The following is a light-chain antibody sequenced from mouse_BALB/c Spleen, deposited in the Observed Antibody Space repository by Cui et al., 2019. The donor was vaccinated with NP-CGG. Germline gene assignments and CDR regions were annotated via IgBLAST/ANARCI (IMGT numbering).Light chain of an antibody. CDR1: TGAVTTSNY. J-gene: IGLJ1*01. V-gene: IGLV1*01. CDR2: GTN. Sequence: QAVVTHESVLTTSPGETVTLTCRSSTGAVTTSNYANWVQEKPDHLFTGLIGGTNNRAPGVPARFSGSLIGDKAALTITGAQTEDEAIYFCALWYSNHWMFGGGTKLTVL. CDR3: ALWYSNHWM.